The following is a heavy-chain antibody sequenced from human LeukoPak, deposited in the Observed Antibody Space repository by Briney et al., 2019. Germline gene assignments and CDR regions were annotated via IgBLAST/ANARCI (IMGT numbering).Heavy chain of an antibody. CDR3: ARDRPYSSDLHNWFDP. J-gene: IGHJ5*02. Sequence: SETLSLTCTVSGGSISNYYWSWIRQPAGEGLEWIGRIYSSGSTNYNPSLKSRVSMSLDTSKNQISLRLNSVTAADTAMYYCARDRPYSSDLHNWFDPWGQGTLVIVSS. CDR1: GGSISNYY. D-gene: IGHD6-25*01. V-gene: IGHV4-4*07. CDR2: IYSSGST.